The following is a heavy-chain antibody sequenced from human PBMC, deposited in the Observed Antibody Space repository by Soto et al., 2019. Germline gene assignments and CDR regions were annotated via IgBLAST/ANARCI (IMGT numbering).Heavy chain of an antibody. J-gene: IGHJ4*02. Sequence: GGSLRLSCAASGFTFDDYAMHWVRQAPGKGLEWVSGISWNSGSIGYADSVKGRFTISRDNAKNSLYLQMNSLRAEDTALYYCAKQRSPDILTGPFDYWGQGTLVTVSS. V-gene: IGHV3-9*01. CDR1: GFTFDDYA. CDR3: AKQRSPDILTGPFDY. D-gene: IGHD3-9*01. CDR2: ISWNSGSI.